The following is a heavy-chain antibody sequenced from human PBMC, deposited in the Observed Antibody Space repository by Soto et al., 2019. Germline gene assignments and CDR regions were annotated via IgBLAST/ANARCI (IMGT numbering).Heavy chain of an antibody. CDR2: ISSSSSYI. CDR3: ARDLYYYASSGFNY. J-gene: IGHJ4*02. Sequence: EVQLEASGGGLVKPGGSLRLSCVASGLTINTYSMMWVRQAPGKGLEWVSSISSSSSYIYYADSVKGRFTISRDNAKNSLFLRMNSLRAEDTSVYYCARDLYYYASSGFNYWGQGTLVTISS. V-gene: IGHV3-21*01. CDR1: GLTINTYS. D-gene: IGHD3-22*01.